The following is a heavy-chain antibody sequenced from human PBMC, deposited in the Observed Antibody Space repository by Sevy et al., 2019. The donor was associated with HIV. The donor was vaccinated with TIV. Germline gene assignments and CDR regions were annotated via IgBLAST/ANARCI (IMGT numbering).Heavy chain of an antibody. J-gene: IGHJ4*02. CDR3: ASAREYYEDNSGYLDY. V-gene: IGHV1-24*01. CDR1: GYTLSELS. CDR2: FDPEDEET. D-gene: IGHD3-22*01. Sequence: GSVKVSCKVSGYTLSELSMHWVRLAPGKGLEWMGSFDPEDEETTYAQKFQGRVTMTEDTSTDTAYMELSSLTSEDTAVYYCASAREYYEDNSGYLDYWGQGTLVTVSS.